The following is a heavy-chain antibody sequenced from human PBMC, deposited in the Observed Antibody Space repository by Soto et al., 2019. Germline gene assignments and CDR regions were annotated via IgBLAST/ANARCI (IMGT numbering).Heavy chain of an antibody. CDR2: IYSGGST. CDR1: GGSISSSSYY. J-gene: IGHJ5*02. D-gene: IGHD3-10*01. V-gene: IGHV4-39*01. CDR3: ARLALVRGVINNWFDP. Sequence: QLQLQESGPGLVKPSETLSLTCTVSGGSISSSSYYWGWIRQPPGKGLEWIGSIYSGGSTYYNPSLKSRVTMSVDTSKNQISLKLSSVTAADTALYYCARLALVRGVINNWFDPWGQGTLVTVSS.